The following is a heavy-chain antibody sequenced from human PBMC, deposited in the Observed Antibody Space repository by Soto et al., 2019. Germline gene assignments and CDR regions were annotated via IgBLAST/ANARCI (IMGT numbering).Heavy chain of an antibody. CDR3: ARSLGSAAGWSFDV. CDR1: GVSMSSYF. CDR2: KSISGST. D-gene: IGHD3-16*01. Sequence: SATQSLTRTFSGVSMSSYFWTLIRQTAGKRLEWIGRKSISGSTDYNPSLKGRASMSVDTSKNQFSLRLISVTAADTALYYCARSLGSAAGWSFDVWGQGILVTVSS. J-gene: IGHJ4*02. V-gene: IGHV4-4*07.